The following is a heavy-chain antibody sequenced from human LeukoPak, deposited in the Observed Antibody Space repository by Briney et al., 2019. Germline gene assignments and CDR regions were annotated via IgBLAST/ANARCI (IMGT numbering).Heavy chain of an antibody. CDR3: ARARDSGWSYFEY. D-gene: IGHD6-19*01. CDR2: ISGGSGDT. Sequence: GGSLRLSGAASGFTFSSYSMNWVRQAPGQGLEWVSSISGGSGDTYSADSVKGRFTISRDNSKNTLYLQMNSLRAEDTALYYCARARDSGWSYFEYWGQGTLVTVSS. J-gene: IGHJ4*02. CDR1: GFTFSSYS. V-gene: IGHV3-23*01.